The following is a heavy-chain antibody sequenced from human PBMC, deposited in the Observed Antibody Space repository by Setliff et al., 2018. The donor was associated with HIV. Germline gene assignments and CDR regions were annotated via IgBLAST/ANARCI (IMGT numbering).Heavy chain of an antibody. Sequence: ASVKVSCKASGYSFTSYGINWVRQAPGQGLEWMGWISPYNGNTDYAQNFQGRVTMTTDTSTSTVYRELRSLISDDTAVYYCARGVLITFGYQNWFDPWGQGTLVTVSS. V-gene: IGHV1-18*01. D-gene: IGHD3-16*01. CDR1: GYSFTSYG. CDR2: ISPYNGNT. J-gene: IGHJ5*02. CDR3: ARGVLITFGYQNWFDP.